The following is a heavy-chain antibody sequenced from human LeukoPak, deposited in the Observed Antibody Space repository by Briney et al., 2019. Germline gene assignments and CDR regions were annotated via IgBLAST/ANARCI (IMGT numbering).Heavy chain of an antibody. CDR3: ARAYITPPRLYYYYGMDV. CDR2: IWYDGSNK. Sequence: GGSLRLSCAASGFTFSSYGMHWVRQAPGKGLEWVAVIWYDGSNKYYADSVKGRFTISRDNSKSTLYLQMNSLRAEDTAVYYCARAYITPPRLYYYYGMDVWGQGTTVTVSS. V-gene: IGHV3-33*01. D-gene: IGHD2-15*01. J-gene: IGHJ6*02. CDR1: GFTFSSYG.